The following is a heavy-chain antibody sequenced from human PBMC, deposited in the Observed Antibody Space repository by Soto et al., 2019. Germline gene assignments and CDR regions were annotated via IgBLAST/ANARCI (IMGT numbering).Heavy chain of an antibody. CDR3: ARAWFLDYYYYGMDV. J-gene: IGHJ6*02. V-gene: IGHV4-34*01. Sequence: SETLSLTCAVYGGSFSGYYWSWIRQPPGKGLEWIGEINHSGSTNYNPSLKSRVTISVDTSKNQFSLKLSSVAAADTAVYYCARAWFLDYYYYGMDVWGQGTTVTVSS. CDR2: INHSGST. D-gene: IGHD3-3*01. CDR1: GGSFSGYY.